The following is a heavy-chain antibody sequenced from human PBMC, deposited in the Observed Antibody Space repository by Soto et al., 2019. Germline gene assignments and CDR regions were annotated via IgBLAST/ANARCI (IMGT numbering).Heavy chain of an antibody. V-gene: IGHV3-9*01. CDR1: GFTFSSYA. J-gene: IGHJ6*02. D-gene: IGHD3-16*01. Sequence: LRLSCAASGFTFSSYAMHWVLEAPGTGMEWVSGISWNSGSIGYADSVKGRLTISRDNAKNSLYLQMNSLRAEDTALYYCAKTYIPTFIFFSYGMDVWGQGTTVTVSS. CDR3: AKTYIPTFIFFSYGMDV. CDR2: ISWNSGSI.